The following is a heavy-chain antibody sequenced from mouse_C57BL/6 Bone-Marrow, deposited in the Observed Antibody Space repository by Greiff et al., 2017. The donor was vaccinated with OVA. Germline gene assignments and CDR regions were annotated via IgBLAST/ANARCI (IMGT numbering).Heavy chain of an antibody. CDR1: GYSFTGYY. V-gene: IGHV1-31*01. CDR2: IYPYNGVS. Sequence: EVQLQQSGPELVKPGASVKISCKASGYSFTGYYMHWVKQSHGNILDWIGYIYPYNGVSSYNQKFKGKATLTVDKSSSTTHMELRSLMSEDAAFECYAKETGFDYWGQGTTLTVSS. J-gene: IGHJ2*01. CDR3: AKETGFDY.